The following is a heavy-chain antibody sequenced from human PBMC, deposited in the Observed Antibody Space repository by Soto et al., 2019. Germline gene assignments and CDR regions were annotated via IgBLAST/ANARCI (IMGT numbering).Heavy chain of an antibody. CDR3: AREDDGGDRDYYGLDV. Sequence: SETLSLTCTVSGCSISSSSYYWGWIRQPPGKGLEWIGSIYYSGSTYYNPSLKSRVTISVDTSKNQFSLQLSSVTAADTAVYFCAREDDGGDRDYYGLDVWGQGTTVTVSS. CDR1: GCSISSSSYY. D-gene: IGHD2-21*02. J-gene: IGHJ6*02. CDR2: IYYSGST. V-gene: IGHV4-39*07.